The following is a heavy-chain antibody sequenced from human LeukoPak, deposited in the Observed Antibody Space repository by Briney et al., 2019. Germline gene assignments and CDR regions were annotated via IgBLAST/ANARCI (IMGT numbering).Heavy chain of an antibody. CDR3: ARRPMVRGFHWFDP. J-gene: IGHJ5*02. CDR2: IYHSGST. V-gene: IGHV4-30-2*01. D-gene: IGHD3-10*01. CDR1: GGSISSGGYS. Sequence: SSETLSLTCAVSGGSISSGGYSWSWIRQPPGKGLEWIGYIYHSGSTYYNPSLKSRVTISVDTSKNQFSLKLSSVTAADTAVYYCARRPMVRGFHWFDPWGQGTLVTVSS.